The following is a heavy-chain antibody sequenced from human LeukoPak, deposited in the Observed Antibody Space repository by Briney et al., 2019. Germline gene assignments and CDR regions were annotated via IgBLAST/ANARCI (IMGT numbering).Heavy chain of an antibody. D-gene: IGHD6-13*01. CDR2: INPNSGGT. V-gene: IGHV1-2*02. Sequence: ASVKVSCKDSGYTFTGYYMHWVRQAPGQGLEWMGWINPNSGGTNYAQKFQGRVTITRDMSTSTAYMELSSLRSEDTAVYYCAAGTRPHYSSSWSTPWWYFDLWGRGTLVTVSS. CDR3: AAGTRPHYSSSWSTPWWYFDL. J-gene: IGHJ2*01. CDR1: GYTFTGYY.